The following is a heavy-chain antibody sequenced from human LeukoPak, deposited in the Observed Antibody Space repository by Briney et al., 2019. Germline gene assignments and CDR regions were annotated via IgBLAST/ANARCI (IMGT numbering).Heavy chain of an antibody. V-gene: IGHV1-2*02. D-gene: IGHD4-17*01. CDR2: INPNSGGT. CDR3: ARDPPTTVTTGVDY. J-gene: IGHJ4*02. Sequence: ASVKVSCKASGYTFTGYYMHWVRQAPGQGLEWMGWINPNSGGTNYAQKFQGRVTTTRDTSISTAYMELSRLRSDDTAVYYCARDPPTTVTTGVDYWGQGTLVTVSS. CDR1: GYTFTGYY.